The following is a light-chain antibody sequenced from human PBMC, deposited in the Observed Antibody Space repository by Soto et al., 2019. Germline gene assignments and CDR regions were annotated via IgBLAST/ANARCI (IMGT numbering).Light chain of an antibody. J-gene: IGKJ1*01. V-gene: IGKV1-39*01. CDR3: QQSYNSPQT. CDR2: AAS. Sequence: DIRMTQSPSSLAASLADQCTTTCRASQTIMTYLNWYQLKPGKPPRLLIYAASSLQSGVPSRFSGSGSGTDFTLTISSLQPEDFATYSCQQSYNSPQTFGQGTKVDI. CDR1: QTIMTY.